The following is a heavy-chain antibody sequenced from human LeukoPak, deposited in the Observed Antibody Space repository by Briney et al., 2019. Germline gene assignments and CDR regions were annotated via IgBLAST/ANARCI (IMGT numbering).Heavy chain of an antibody. D-gene: IGHD4-17*01. V-gene: IGHV4-59*01. CDR3: ARAAPEDYGGNFFDY. CDR2: IYYSGST. Sequence: SETLSLTCTVSGGSISSYYWSWIRQPPGKGLEWIGHIYYSGSTNYNPSLKSRVTISVDTSKNQFSLKLSSVTAADTAVYYCARAAPEDYGGNFFDYWGQGTLVTVSS. CDR1: GGSISSYY. J-gene: IGHJ4*02.